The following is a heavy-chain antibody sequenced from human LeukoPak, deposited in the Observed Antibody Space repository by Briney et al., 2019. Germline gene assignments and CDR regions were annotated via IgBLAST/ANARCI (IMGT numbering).Heavy chain of an antibody. Sequence: SVKVSCKASGFTFTSSAMQWVRQARGQRLEWIGWIVVGSGNTNYAQKFQERVTITRDMSTSTAYMEMSSLRSEDTAVYYCARGPEYYNYHMDVWGKGTTVTVSS. CDR2: IVVGSGNT. V-gene: IGHV1-58*02. CDR1: GFTFTSSA. CDR3: ARGPEYYNYHMDV. J-gene: IGHJ6*03.